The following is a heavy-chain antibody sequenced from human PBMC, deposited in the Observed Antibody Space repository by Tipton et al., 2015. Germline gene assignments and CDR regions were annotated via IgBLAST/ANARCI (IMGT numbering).Heavy chain of an antibody. CDR3: ARRSLVGDQGLDS. J-gene: IGHJ4*02. D-gene: IGHD1-26*01. V-gene: IGHV4-4*02. Sequence: TLSLTCAVSDSSISSISWWTWVRQPPRKGLEWIGEIYHSANTNYNPSLRSRVTMSVDTSKDRFSLTLSSVTAADTAVYYCARRSLVGDQGLDSWGQGVLVTVSP. CDR2: IYHSANT. CDR1: DSSISSISW.